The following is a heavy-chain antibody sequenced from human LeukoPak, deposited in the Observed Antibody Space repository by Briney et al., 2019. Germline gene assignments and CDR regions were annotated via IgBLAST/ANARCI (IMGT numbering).Heavy chain of an antibody. CDR3: ARVSGRWLQFNY. Sequence: ASVTVSCKASGYTFTSYGISWVRQAPGQGLEWMGWINAGNGNTKYSQKFQGRVTITRDTSASTAYMELSSLRSEDTAVYYCARVSGRWLQFNYWGQGTLVTVSS. D-gene: IGHD5-24*01. J-gene: IGHJ4*02. CDR1: GYTFTSYG. V-gene: IGHV1-3*01. CDR2: INAGNGNT.